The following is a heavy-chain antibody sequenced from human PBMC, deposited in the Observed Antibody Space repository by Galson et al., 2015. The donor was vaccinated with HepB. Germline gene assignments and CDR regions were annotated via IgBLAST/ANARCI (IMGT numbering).Heavy chain of an antibody. V-gene: IGHV3-74*01. CDR1: GFTFSSYW. Sequence: SLRLSCAASGFTFSSYWMHWVRQVPRKGLVWVSRINSDGSYITYADSVKGRFTISRDNAKNTLYLQMNGPRAEDTALYYCARTRGAAAGIFDNWGQGSLVTVSS. CDR3: ARTRGAAAGIFDN. J-gene: IGHJ4*02. D-gene: IGHD6-13*01. CDR2: INSDGSYI.